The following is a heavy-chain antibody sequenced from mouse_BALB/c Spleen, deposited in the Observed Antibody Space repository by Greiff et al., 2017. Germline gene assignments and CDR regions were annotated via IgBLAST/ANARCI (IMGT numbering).Heavy chain of an antibody. J-gene: IGHJ2*01. CDR3: ARDYDFFDY. V-gene: IGHV1-7*01. CDR2: INPSTGYT. D-gene: IGHD2-4*01. CDR1: GYTFTSYW. Sequence: VKLMESGAELAKPGASVKMSCKASGYTFTSYWMHWVKQRPGQGLEWIGYINPSTGYTEYNQKFKDKATLTADKSSSTAYMQLSSLTSEDSAVYYCARDYDFFDYWGQGTTLTVSS.